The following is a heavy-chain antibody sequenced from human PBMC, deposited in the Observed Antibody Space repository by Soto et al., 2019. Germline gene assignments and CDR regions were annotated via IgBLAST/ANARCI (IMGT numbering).Heavy chain of an antibody. CDR2: IRNKANSYTT. D-gene: IGHD1-26*01. CDR3: ARDSGKGAYFDY. Sequence: EVQLVESGGGLVQPGGSQRLSCAASGFTFSDHYMDWVRQAPGKGLEWVGRIRNKANSYTTDYAASGKGRFTISRDDSKDSLYLQMNSLKTEDTAIYYCARDSGKGAYFDYWGHGTLATFSS. CDR1: GFTFSDHY. V-gene: IGHV3-72*01. J-gene: IGHJ4*01.